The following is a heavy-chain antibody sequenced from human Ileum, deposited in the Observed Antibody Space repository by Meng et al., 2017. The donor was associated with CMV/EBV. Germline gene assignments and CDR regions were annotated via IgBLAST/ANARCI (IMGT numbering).Heavy chain of an antibody. J-gene: IGHJ1*01. V-gene: IGHV1-18*04. CDR1: GYTYTNDG. CDR3: ARVTNPEYFEH. CDR2: GSAYDGDT. Sequence: SGDDVKEPGASVKFSWKAAGYTYTNDGIRVVRQAPGQGLEWIGWGSAYDGDTNHAQKVKGRVTMTTDTSTTTAYMELRSLRSDDTAIYYCARVTNPEYFEHWGQGTLVTVSS.